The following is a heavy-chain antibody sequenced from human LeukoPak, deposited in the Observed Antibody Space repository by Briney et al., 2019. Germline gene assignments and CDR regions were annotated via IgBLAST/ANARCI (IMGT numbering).Heavy chain of an antibody. D-gene: IGHD3-22*01. V-gene: IGHV4-31*03. CDR2: IYYSGST. Sequence: TLSLTCTVSGGSISSGGYYRSWIRQHPGKGLEWIGYIYYSGSTYYNPSLKSRVTISVDTSKNQFSLKLSSVTAADTAVYYCARGPPNYYDSSGDLFDEPLTNDYWGQGTLVTVSS. CDR1: GGSISSGGYY. J-gene: IGHJ4*02. CDR3: ARGPPNYYDSSGDLFDEPLTNDY.